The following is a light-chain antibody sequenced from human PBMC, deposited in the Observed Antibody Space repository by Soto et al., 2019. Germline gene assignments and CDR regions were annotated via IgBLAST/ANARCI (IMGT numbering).Light chain of an antibody. J-gene: IGKJ1*01. CDR2: GAS. CDR1: QSVSSN. CDR3: QQYTNWPSLA. V-gene: IGKV3-15*01. Sequence: EIVMTQSPATLSVSPGERATLSCRASQSVSSNLAWDQQKPGQAPRLLIYGASTRSTGIPARFSGSGSGTEFTLTISSLQSEDFAVYYCQQYTNWPSLAFGQGTKVEIK.